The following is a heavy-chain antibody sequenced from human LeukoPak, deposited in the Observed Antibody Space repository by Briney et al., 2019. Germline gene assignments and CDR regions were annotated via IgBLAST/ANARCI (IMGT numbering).Heavy chain of an antibody. Sequence: PGGSLRLSCAASGFTFSTYSMNWVRQAPGKGLEWVSSISSNSRYIYYADSMRGRFTISRDNAKNSLYLQMNSLRAEDTAVYYCGRDPYYDSLDYWGQGTLVTVSS. J-gene: IGHJ4*02. CDR2: ISSNSRYI. CDR1: GFTFSTYS. CDR3: GRDPYYDSLDY. V-gene: IGHV3-21*01. D-gene: IGHD3-22*01.